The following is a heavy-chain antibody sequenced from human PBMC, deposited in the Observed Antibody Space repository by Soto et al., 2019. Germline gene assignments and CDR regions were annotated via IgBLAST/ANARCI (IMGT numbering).Heavy chain of an antibody. CDR2: ISSSGSFK. D-gene: IGHD1-7*01. CDR1: GFSFSSDS. V-gene: IGHV3-21*01. CDR3: ARDPPTGTTLDWADS. J-gene: IGHJ4*02. Sequence: EVQLVESGGGLVKPGGSLRLSCAASGFSFSSDSMGWVRQAPGKGLEWVSSISSSGSFKNYADSVKGRFTISRDNAKNSRYLQMSGLKDEDTAVYYCARDPPTGTTLDWADSWGQGTLVTVSS.